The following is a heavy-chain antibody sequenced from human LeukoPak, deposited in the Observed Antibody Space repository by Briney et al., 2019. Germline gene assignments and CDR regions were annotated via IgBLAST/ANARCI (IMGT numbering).Heavy chain of an antibody. J-gene: IGHJ6*03. Sequence: GGSLRLSCAASGFTSSSYWMSWVRQAPGKGLEWVANIKQDGSDKYYVDSVKGRFTISRDNAKNSLYLQMNSLRAEDTAVYYCARENGRAHYYYYYMDVWGKGTTVTVSS. CDR1: GFTSSSYW. V-gene: IGHV3-7*01. CDR3: ARENGRAHYYYYYMDV. CDR2: IKQDGSDK.